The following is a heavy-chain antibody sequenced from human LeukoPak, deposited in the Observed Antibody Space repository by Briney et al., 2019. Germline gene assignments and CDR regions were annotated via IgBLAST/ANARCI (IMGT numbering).Heavy chain of an antibody. V-gene: IGHV4-39*07. Sequence: SEALSLTCTVSGGSISNTNYWGWIRQPPGKGLEWIGTIYYSGSTYYNPSLKSRVTVSVDTSKNQFSLKLTSVSAADTAVYYCARGPTVKYFDYWGQGTLVTVSS. CDR3: ARGPTVKYFDY. D-gene: IGHD4-11*01. CDR1: GGSISNTNY. CDR2: IYYSGST. J-gene: IGHJ4*02.